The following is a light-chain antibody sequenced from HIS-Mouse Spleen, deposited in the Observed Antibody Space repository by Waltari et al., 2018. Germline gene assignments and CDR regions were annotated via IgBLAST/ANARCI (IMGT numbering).Light chain of an antibody. V-gene: IGLV2-23*01. CDR1: SSDVGSYNL. Sequence: QSALTQPASVSGSPGQSITISCTGTSSDVGSYNLVSWYQQHPVKAPKLMIYAGSKLPSGVANRFSGSKSGNTASLTISGLQAEDEADYYCCSYAGSSTWVFGGGTKLTVL. CDR2: AGS. J-gene: IGLJ3*02. CDR3: CSYAGSSTWV.